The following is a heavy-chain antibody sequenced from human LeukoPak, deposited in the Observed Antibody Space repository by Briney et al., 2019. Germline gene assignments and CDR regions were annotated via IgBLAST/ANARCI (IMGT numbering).Heavy chain of an antibody. V-gene: IGHV1-2*02. CDR1: GYTFTGYY. CDR2: IIPDGGGT. Sequence: GASVKVSCKASGYTFTGYYIHWVRQAPGQGLEWMGWIIPDGGGTNYAQKLQGRVTMTTDTSTSTAYMELRSLRSDDTAVYYCARVYCRDGYNCAFDIWGQGTMVTVSS. D-gene: IGHD5-24*01. J-gene: IGHJ3*02. CDR3: ARVYCRDGYNCAFDI.